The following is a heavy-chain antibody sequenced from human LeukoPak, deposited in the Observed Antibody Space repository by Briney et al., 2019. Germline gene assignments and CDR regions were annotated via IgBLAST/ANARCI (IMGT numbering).Heavy chain of an antibody. D-gene: IGHD3-10*01. CDR3: ASRGAYRFRFTDYYYYYMDV. V-gene: IGHV4-34*01. Sequence: GSLRLSCAASEITLSSYGVSWVRQAPGKGLEWVGEINHSGNTNYNASLKSRVTISVDTSKNQFSLKLSSVTAADTAVYYCASRGAYRFRFTDYYYYYMDVWGNGTTVTVSS. J-gene: IGHJ6*03. CDR1: EITLSSYG. CDR2: INHSGNT.